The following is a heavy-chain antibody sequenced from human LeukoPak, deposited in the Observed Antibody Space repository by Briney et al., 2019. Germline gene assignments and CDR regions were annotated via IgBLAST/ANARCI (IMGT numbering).Heavy chain of an antibody. V-gene: IGHV3-64D*06. CDR1: GFTFSNYA. CDR3: VGFRATADLY. Sequence: PGGSLRLSCSASGFTFSNYAMHWVRQAPGKGLEYVSAITSNGGSTYYADSVKGRFTISRDNSKNTLYLQMSSLRAEDTAVYYCVGFRATADLYWGQGTLVTVSS. CDR2: ITSNGGST. D-gene: IGHD6-13*01. J-gene: IGHJ4*02.